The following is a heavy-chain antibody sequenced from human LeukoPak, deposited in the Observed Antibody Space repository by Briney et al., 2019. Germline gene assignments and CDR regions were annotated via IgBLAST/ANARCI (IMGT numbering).Heavy chain of an antibody. J-gene: IGHJ6*02. CDR3: AKDQHYDSNSLDV. CDR1: GFSFRTYG. Sequence: PGGSLRLSCAASGFSFRTYGMHWVRQAPGKGLEWVAIISYDGSNEAHADSVKGRFSISRDNSKNTLYLQMNSLRPEDTAVYYCAKDQHYDSNSLDVWGPGTTVTVSS. CDR2: ISYDGSNE. D-gene: IGHD3-22*01. V-gene: IGHV3-30*18.